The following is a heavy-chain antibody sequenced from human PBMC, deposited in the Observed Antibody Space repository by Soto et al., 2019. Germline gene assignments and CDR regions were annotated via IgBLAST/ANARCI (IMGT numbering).Heavy chain of an antibody. J-gene: IGHJ1*01. D-gene: IGHD2-21*01. Sequence: GSLRLSCAASGFTFSSYAMSWVRQAPGKGLEWVSAISGSGGSTYYADSVKGRFTISRDNSKNTLYLQMNSLRAEDTAVYYCAKATSSGYCGGDCYPAFLPHSGQRTLVTVSS. CDR2: ISGSGGST. V-gene: IGHV3-23*01. CDR1: GFTFSSYA. CDR3: AKATSSGYCGGDCYPAFLPH.